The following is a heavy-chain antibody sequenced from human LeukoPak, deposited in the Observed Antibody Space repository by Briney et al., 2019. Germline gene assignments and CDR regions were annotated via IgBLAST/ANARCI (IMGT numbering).Heavy chain of an antibody. V-gene: IGHV3-23*01. CDR1: GFSFSTSM. CDR2: ILQDAETT. Sequence: GGSLRLSCAASGFSFSTSMMSWVRRVPGQGLEWVSTILQDAETTYYAASVRGRFPNSRDNFKDTLFLQMSSLRAEDTAIYYCTKRDGQSFDYWGQGALVTVSS. D-gene: IGHD5-24*01. J-gene: IGHJ4*02. CDR3: TKRDGQSFDY.